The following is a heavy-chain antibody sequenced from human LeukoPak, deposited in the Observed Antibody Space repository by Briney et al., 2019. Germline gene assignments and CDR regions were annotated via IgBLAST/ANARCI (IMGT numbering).Heavy chain of an antibody. Sequence: QPGGSLRLSCAASGFTFSNYWMTWVRQAPGKGLEWVANIKQDGTEKYYVYSVKGRFTISRDNAENSLYLQMNSLRAEDTAVYYCTRDTGCPGGTCYSFYDYWGQGTLVTVSS. V-gene: IGHV3-7*01. CDR3: TRDTGCPGGTCYSFYDY. J-gene: IGHJ4*02. CDR2: IKQDGTEK. D-gene: IGHD2-15*01. CDR1: GFTFSNYW.